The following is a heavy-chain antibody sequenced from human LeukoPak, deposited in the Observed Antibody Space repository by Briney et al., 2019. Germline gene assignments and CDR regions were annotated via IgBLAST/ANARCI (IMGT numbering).Heavy chain of an antibody. CDR2: FDPEDGET. Sequence: ASVKVSCKVSGYTLTELSMHWVRQAPGKGLEWMGGFDPEDGETVYAQKFQGRVTMTEDTSTDTAYMELSSLRSEDTAVYYCATLHRLGYCSGGSCYSPLDYWGQGTLVTVSS. D-gene: IGHD2-15*01. J-gene: IGHJ4*02. CDR1: GYTLTELS. CDR3: ATLHRLGYCSGGSCYSPLDY. V-gene: IGHV1-24*01.